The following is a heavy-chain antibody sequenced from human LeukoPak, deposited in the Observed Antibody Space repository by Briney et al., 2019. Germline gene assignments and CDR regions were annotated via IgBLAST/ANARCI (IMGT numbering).Heavy chain of an antibody. CDR2: IYHSGST. D-gene: IGHD5-24*01. CDR3: ARHIDMGTIYFDY. CDR1: GGSISSGGYS. J-gene: IGHJ4*02. Sequence: PSETLSLTCAVSGGSISSGGYSWSWLRQPPGKGLEWIGYIYHSGSTYYNPSRKSRVTISVDTSKNQFSLNLISVTAADTAVYYCARHIDMGTIYFDYWGQGTLVTVSS. V-gene: IGHV4-30-2*03.